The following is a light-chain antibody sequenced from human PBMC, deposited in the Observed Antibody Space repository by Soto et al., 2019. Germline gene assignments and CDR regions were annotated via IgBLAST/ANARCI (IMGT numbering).Light chain of an antibody. CDR3: QQYNNWPRT. CDR1: QSISSS. Sequence: EIVMSLSPATLSVSPGESATLSCRASQSISSSKLAWYQQNPGQAPRLLIYGASTRATGISARFRGSGSGTEFTLTISSLQSEDFAVYYCQQYNNWPRTFGQRTKADIK. J-gene: IGKJ1*01. V-gene: IGKV3-15*01. CDR2: GAS.